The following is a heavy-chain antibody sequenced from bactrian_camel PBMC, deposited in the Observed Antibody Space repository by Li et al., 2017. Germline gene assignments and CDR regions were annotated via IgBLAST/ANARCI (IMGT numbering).Heavy chain of an antibody. D-gene: IGHD7*01. CDR2: RTVGGVST. J-gene: IGHJ4*01. V-gene: IGHV3S54*01. CDR1: GNVNRRC. Sequence: QVQLVESGGGSVQTGGSLRLSCVVSGNVNRRCMGWFRQAPGKQREGVATRTVGGVSTLYADSVKGRFTMSQDNAKNTLYLQMNSLKPEDTGMYFCAGRQYRSGVWRWDSPSSYDFWGQGTQVTVS. CDR3: AGRQYRSGVWRWDSPSSYDF.